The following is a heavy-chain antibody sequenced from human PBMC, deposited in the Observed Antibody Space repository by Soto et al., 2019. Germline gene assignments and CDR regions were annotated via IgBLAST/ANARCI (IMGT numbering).Heavy chain of an antibody. J-gene: IGHJ6*02. Sequence: PSQTLSLTCAISGDSVSSNSAAWSWFRQSPSRGLEWLGRAYYTSTWHLEYAVSVKGRITISPDIPKNQFSLQLDSVTAVDTAVYYCARKGPTRYNYYGMDVWGQGTTVTVSS. D-gene: IGHD2-2*01. CDR2: AYYTSTWHL. CDR1: GDSVSSNSAA. CDR3: ARKGPTRYNYYGMDV. V-gene: IGHV6-1*01.